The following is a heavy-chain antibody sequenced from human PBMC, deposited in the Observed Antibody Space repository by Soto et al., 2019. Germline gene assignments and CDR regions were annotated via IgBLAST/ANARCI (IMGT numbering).Heavy chain of an antibody. J-gene: IGHJ6*02. V-gene: IGHV4-59*02. CDR2: ISSSGTV. D-gene: IGHD3-10*01. CDR3: ARDRKLELPGNYYYYGMDV. Sequence: SETLSLTCSVSGGSVRVYFWTWIRQSPGRGLEWIGYISSSGTVKYNSSLKSRVTISLDRSRNQFSLKLSSVTAADTAVYFCARDRKLELPGNYYYYGMDVWGQGITVTVSS. CDR1: GGSVRVYF.